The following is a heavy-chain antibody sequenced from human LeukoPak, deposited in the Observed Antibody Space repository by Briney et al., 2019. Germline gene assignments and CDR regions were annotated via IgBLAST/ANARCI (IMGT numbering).Heavy chain of an antibody. V-gene: IGHV3-9*01. Sequence: PGGSLRLSCAASGFTFEEYAMQWVRQAPGKGVEWGSGITWNRGTIVYADSVKGRFTISRDNAKNSLYLQMNSLRAEDTALYYCAKDKGRTVRNGFDIWGQGTMVTVSS. CDR3: AKDKGRTVRNGFDI. CDR2: ITWNRGTI. D-gene: IGHD4-17*01. CDR1: GFTFEEYA. J-gene: IGHJ3*02.